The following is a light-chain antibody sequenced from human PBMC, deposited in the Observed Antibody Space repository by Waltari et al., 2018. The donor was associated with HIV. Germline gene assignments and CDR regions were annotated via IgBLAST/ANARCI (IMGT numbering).Light chain of an antibody. Sequence: EIVMTQSPATLSVSPGVRATLHCRASQSVRNNVAWYQHKPGQSPRLLIYDASIRATGIPARFSGSGSGTEFTLTVSSLQSEDFAVYYCQQYGDSPPATFGGGTKVEIK. V-gene: IGKV3-15*01. CDR2: DAS. CDR1: QSVRNN. CDR3: QQYGDSPPAT. J-gene: IGKJ4*01.